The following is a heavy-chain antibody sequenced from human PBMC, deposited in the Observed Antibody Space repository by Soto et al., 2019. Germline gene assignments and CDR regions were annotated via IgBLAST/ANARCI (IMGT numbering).Heavy chain of an antibody. CDR3: ARLSTNIAVAGTDY. J-gene: IGHJ4*02. CDR2: ISHRGIT. CDR1: GYSINSGYY. V-gene: IGHV4-38-2*01. D-gene: IGHD6-19*01. Sequence: PSETLSLTCAVSGYSINSGYYWGWIRQPPGKGLEWIGSISHRGITHDNPSLKSRVTISVDTSKSQFSLTLTSVTAAEKAVYYCARLSTNIAVAGTDYWGQGTLVTVS.